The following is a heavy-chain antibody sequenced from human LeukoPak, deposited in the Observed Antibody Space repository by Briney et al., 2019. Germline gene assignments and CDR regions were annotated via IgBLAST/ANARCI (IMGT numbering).Heavy chain of an antibody. V-gene: IGHV5-51*01. D-gene: IGHD3-10*01. CDR1: GYIVTSYW. J-gene: IGHJ4*02. CDR2: IYPGDSDT. Sequence: GESLKISCKGSGYIVTSYWIGWVRQMPGQGLEWMGIIYPGDSDTRYSPSFQGQVTISADKSISTAYLQWSSLKASDTAMYYCARSVTMVRGVLGYWGQGTLVTVSS. CDR3: ARSVTMVRGVLGY.